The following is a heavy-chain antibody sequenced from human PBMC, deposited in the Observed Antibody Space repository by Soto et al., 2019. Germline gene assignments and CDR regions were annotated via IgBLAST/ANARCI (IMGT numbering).Heavy chain of an antibody. J-gene: IGHJ4*01. CDR3: ARREYSYSRGSFDY. V-gene: IGHV5-10-1*01. Sequence: GESLKISCEGSGYNFTNFWIHWVRQLPGKGLEWMGRIDPRDSETNYSPSFQGHVTISTAKSVTTAYLQWSSLKASDTALYYCARREYSYSRGSFDYWGHGTLVTVSS. CDR2: IDPRDSET. CDR1: GYNFTNFW. D-gene: IGHD3-22*01.